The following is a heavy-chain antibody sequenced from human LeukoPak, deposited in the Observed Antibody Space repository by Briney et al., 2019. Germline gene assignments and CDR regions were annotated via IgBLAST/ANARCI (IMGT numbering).Heavy chain of an antibody. CDR1: GFTLSSHA. D-gene: IGHD3-10*01. J-gene: IGHJ4*02. CDR3: AKGALRFGELSGH. CDR2: ISGSGGST. V-gene: IGHV3-23*01. Sequence: GGSLRLSCSASGFTLSSHALNWVRQAPGKGLEWVSAISGSGGSTYYADSVKGRFTISRDNSKNTLYLQMNSLRAEDTAVYYCAKGALRFGELSGHWGQGTLVTVSS.